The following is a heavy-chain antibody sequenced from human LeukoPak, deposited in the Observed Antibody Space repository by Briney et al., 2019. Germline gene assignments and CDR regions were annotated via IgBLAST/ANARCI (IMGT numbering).Heavy chain of an antibody. V-gene: IGHV1-2*02. Sequence: ASVKVSCKASGYTFTGYYMHWVRQAPGQGLEWMGWINPNSGGTNYAQKFQGRVTMTRDTSISTAYIELSRLRSDDTAVYYCARWPVVATRAFDYWGQGTLVTVSS. CDR1: GYTFTGYY. J-gene: IGHJ4*02. CDR2: INPNSGGT. D-gene: IGHD5-12*01. CDR3: ARWPVVATRAFDY.